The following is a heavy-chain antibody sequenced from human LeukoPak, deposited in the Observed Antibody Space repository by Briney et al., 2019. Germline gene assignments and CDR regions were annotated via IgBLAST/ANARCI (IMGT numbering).Heavy chain of an antibody. V-gene: IGHV3-21*01. CDR3: AKVNYYGSGSSSY. D-gene: IGHD3-10*01. Sequence: GGSLRLSCAASGFTFSSYSMNWVRQAPGKGLEWVSSISSSSSYIYYADSVKGRFTISRDNAKNSLYLQMSSLRAEDTAVYYCAKVNYYGSGSSSYWGQGTLVTVSS. CDR2: ISSSSSYI. J-gene: IGHJ4*02. CDR1: GFTFSSYS.